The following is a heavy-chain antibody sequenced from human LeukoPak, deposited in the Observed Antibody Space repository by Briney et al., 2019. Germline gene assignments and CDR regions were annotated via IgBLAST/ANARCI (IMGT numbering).Heavy chain of an antibody. CDR1: GGSISSYY. Sequence: PSETLSLTCTVSGGSISSYYWSWTRQPPGKGLEWIGYIYYSGSTNYNPSLKSRVTISVDTSKNQFSLKLSSVTAADAAVYYCASETRGDAFDIWGQGTMVTVSS. CDR2: IYYSGST. J-gene: IGHJ3*02. D-gene: IGHD4-11*01. V-gene: IGHV4-59*01. CDR3: ASETRGDAFDI.